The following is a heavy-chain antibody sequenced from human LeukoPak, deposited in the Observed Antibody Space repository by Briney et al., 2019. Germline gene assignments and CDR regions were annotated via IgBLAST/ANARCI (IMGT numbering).Heavy chain of an antibody. Sequence: ASVKVSCKASGHTFINYAIHWVRQGPGQRLEWVGWINVGNGDTKYSQRFQGRVTITRGTSARTAYMELSRLRSEDTAVYYCATSEEGRWGQGTLVTVSS. CDR2: INVGNGDT. D-gene: IGHD2-15*01. J-gene: IGHJ4*02. V-gene: IGHV1-3*01. CDR3: ATSEEGR. CDR1: GHTFINYA.